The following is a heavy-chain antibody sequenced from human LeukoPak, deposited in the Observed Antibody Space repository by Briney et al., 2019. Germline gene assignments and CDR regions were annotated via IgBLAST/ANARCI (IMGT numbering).Heavy chain of an antibody. CDR1: GFTFTGSY. D-gene: IGHD2-8*01. CDR3: ARSGGHCTNGVCHTDYYMDV. Sequence: ASVKVSCKASGFTFTGSYMHWVRQAPGQGLEWMGRVNPNSGDTNYEQKFQGRVTMTSDTSISTAYMELSTLRSDDTAVYYCARSGGHCTNGVCHTDYYMDVWGKGTTVTVSS. CDR2: VNPNSGDT. J-gene: IGHJ6*03. V-gene: IGHV1-2*02.